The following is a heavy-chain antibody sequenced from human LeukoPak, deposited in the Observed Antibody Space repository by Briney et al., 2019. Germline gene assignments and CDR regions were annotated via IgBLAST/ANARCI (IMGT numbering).Heavy chain of an antibody. CDR2: MSYDGINK. Sequence: GGSLRLSCAASGFTFSYYAMHWVRQAPGKGLEWVAVMSYDGINKYYADSVKGRFTISRDNSKNTLYLQMNSLRAEDTAVYYCSRGDSYSSGWFEIFFDYWGQGVLVTVSS. CDR3: SRGDSYSSGWFEIFFDY. J-gene: IGHJ4*02. V-gene: IGHV3-30-3*01. CDR1: GFTFSYYA. D-gene: IGHD6-19*01.